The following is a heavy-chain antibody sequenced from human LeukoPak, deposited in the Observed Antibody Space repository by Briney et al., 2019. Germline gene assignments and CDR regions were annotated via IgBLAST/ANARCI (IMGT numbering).Heavy chain of an antibody. CDR3: ARDGRSGWHYFDH. V-gene: IGHV1-2*02. Sequence: ASVKVSCKASGYTFTDYYTHWGRQAPGQGLEWMGCINPNSGGTNYAQKFQGRVTMTRDTSINTAYMELSSLRSDDTAVYYCARDGRSGWHYFDHWGQGTLVTVSS. CDR1: GYTFTDYY. J-gene: IGHJ4*02. D-gene: IGHD6-19*01. CDR2: INPNSGGT.